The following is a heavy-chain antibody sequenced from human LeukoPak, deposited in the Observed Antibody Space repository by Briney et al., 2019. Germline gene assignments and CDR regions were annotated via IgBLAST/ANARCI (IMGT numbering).Heavy chain of an antibody. CDR3: ARDGSYCSGGSCYFDY. CDR1: GGSISSSSYY. J-gene: IGHJ4*02. Sequence: SETLSLTCTVSGGSISSSSYYWGWIRQPPGKGLEWIGSIYYSGSTYYNPSLKSRVTISVDTSKNQFSLKLSSVTAADTAVYYCARDGSYCSGGSCYFDYWGQGTLVTVSS. CDR2: IYYSGST. V-gene: IGHV4-39*07. D-gene: IGHD2-15*01.